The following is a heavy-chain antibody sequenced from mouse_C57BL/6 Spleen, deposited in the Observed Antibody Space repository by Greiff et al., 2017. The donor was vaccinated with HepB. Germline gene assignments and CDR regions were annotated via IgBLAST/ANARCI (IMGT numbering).Heavy chain of an antibody. D-gene: IGHD1-1*01. CDR2: ISGGGGNT. CDR1: GFTFSSYT. J-gene: IGHJ2*01. Sequence: EVKVVESGGGLVKPGGSLKLSCAASGFTFSSYTMSWVRQTPEKRLEWVATISGGGGNTYYPDSVKGRFTISRDNAKNTLYLQMSSLRSEDTALYYCARHPNYYGFYFDYWGQGTTLTVSS. V-gene: IGHV5-9*01. CDR3: ARHPNYYGFYFDY.